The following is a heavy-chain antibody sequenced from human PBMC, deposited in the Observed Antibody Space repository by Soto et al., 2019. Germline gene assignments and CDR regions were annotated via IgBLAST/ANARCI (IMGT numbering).Heavy chain of an antibody. J-gene: IGHJ4*02. CDR3: ARPSDEGSGYAWYFDY. D-gene: IGHD5-12*01. Sequence: EVQLVESGGGLVQPGGSLRLSCAASGFTFSSYWMSWVRQAPGKGLEWVANIKQDGSEKYYVDSVKGRFTISRDNAKNSLYLQMNSLRAEDTAVYYCARPSDEGSGYAWYFDYWGQGTLVTVSS. CDR1: GFTFSSYW. CDR2: IKQDGSEK. V-gene: IGHV3-7*03.